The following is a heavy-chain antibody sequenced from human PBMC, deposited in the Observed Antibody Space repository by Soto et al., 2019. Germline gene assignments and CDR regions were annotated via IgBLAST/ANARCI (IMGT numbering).Heavy chain of an antibody. Sequence: EVQLLESGGGLVQPGGSLRLSCAASGFTFSTYAMSWVRQAPGKGLEWVSTITTSGGNTYYADSGQGRFTISRDNTKNTLYLQMNSLRAEDTAVYYCAGRYCTNGVCYTNYYYYTDVWGKGTTVTVSS. D-gene: IGHD2-8*01. J-gene: IGHJ6*03. CDR2: ITTSGGNT. CDR1: GFTFSTYA. V-gene: IGHV3-23*01. CDR3: AGRYCTNGVCYTNYYYYTDV.